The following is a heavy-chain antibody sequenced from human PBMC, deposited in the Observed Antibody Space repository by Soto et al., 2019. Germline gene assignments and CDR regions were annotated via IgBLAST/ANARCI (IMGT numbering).Heavy chain of an antibody. D-gene: IGHD1-7*01. CDR2: ISLDVSKK. CDR3: AKDWNIRNCNSGSDF. CDR1: EFARSGFG. J-gene: IGHJ6*01. V-gene: IGHV3-30*18. Sequence: PGRPMRVPYVASEFARSGFGRRRVRQPTGKGLEWVAFISLDVSKKKFEYSVKVRFTMCRDESGNTLYLQMNSLRADDTVVYFCAKDWNIRNCNSGSDFRGNGTTVTVSS.